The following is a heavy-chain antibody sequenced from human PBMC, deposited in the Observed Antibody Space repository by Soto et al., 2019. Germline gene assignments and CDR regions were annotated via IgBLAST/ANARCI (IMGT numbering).Heavy chain of an antibody. D-gene: IGHD6-6*01. CDR3: ARDRSSSSLRFHP. J-gene: IGHJ5*02. Sequence: QVQLVQSETEVEKPGASVKVSCKASGYTFTTYGISWLRQAPGQGLEWMGWISAKTGNTNYAQKFQGRVTVTTDTSTSTAYMELRSLKYEDTAVYYCARDRSSSSLRFHPWGQGTLVTVSS. V-gene: IGHV1-18*01. CDR1: GYTFTTYG. CDR2: ISAKTGNT.